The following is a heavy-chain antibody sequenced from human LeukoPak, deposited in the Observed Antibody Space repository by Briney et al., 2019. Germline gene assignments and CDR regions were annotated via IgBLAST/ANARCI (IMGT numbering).Heavy chain of an antibody. CDR1: GFTLSSYS. CDR3: ARGGSYGDY. V-gene: IGHV3-21*01. J-gene: IGHJ4*02. CDR2: ISSSSRYL. D-gene: IGHD1-26*01. Sequence: GSLRLSCAGSGFTLSSYSLNWVRPAPGKGPEWGSSISSSSRYLYHADSVKGRFTISRDNAKNSLYLQMNSLRAEDTAVYYCARGGSYGDYWGQGTLVTVSS.